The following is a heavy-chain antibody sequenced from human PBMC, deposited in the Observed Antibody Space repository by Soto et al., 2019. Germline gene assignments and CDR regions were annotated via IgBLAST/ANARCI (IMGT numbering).Heavy chain of an antibody. CDR2: IIPIFGTA. CDR1: GVTFSSYA. CDR3: DRVNGDTARVRGAFDI. D-gene: IGHD5-18*01. Sequence: GASVKVSCKASGVTFSSYAISWVRQAPGQGLEWMGGIIPIFGTANYAQKFQGRVTITADESTSTAYMELSSLRSEDTAVYYCDRVNGDTARVRGAFDIWGQGTMVTVSS. V-gene: IGHV1-69*13. J-gene: IGHJ3*02.